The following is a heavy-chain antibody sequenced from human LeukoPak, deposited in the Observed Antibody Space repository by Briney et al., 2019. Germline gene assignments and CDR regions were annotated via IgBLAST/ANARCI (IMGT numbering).Heavy chain of an antibody. CDR1: GYSFTDYD. CDR3: ARSGPISLRF. D-gene: IGHD2/OR15-2a*01. Sequence: ASVKVSCKTSGYSFTDYDIHWVRQATGQGLEWMRGMNPKTDNTEYAQKFQGRATLTWTTSIITAYMELSSLKSEDTAVYFCARSGPISLRFWGQGTLVTVSS. J-gene: IGHJ4*02. V-gene: IGHV1-8*01. CDR2: MNPKTDNT.